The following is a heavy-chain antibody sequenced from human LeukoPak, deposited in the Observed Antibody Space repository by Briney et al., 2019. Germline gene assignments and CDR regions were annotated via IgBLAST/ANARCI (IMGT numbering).Heavy chain of an antibody. CDR1: GFTFSSYA. CDR2: ISGSGGST. V-gene: IGHV3-23*01. J-gene: IGHJ1*01. CDR3: AKDAYYDILTGYPVGYFQL. Sequence: AGGSLRLSCAASGFTFSSYAMSWVRQAPGKGLEWVSAISGSGGSTYYADSVKGRFTISRDNSKNTLYLQMNSLRAEDTAVYYCAKDAYYDILTGYPVGYFQLWGQGTLVTVSS. D-gene: IGHD3-9*01.